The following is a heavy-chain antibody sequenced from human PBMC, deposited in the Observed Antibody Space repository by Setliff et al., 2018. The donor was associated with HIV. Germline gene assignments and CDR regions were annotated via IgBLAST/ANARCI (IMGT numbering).Heavy chain of an antibody. Sequence: ASVKVSCKTSGYTFTNYYVNWVRQAPGQGLEWMGIINCKNGDTSYPQKFQGRVTVTSDTSTSTVYMDLSGLRPEDTAVYYCARETQTGSGSYLVWGQGALVTV. D-gene: IGHD3-10*01. J-gene: IGHJ4*02. CDR3: ARETQTGSGSYLV. CDR2: INCKNGDT. CDR1: GYTFTNYY. V-gene: IGHV1-46*01.